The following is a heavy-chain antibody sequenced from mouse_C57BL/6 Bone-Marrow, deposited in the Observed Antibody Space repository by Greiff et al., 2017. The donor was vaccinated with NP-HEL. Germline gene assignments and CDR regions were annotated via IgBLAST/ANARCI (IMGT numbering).Heavy chain of an antibody. CDR2: IRLKSDNYAT. CDR1: GFNFSNYW. Sequence: EVKLQESGGGLVQPGGSMKLSCVASGFNFSNYWMNWVRQSPEKGLEWDAQIRLKSDNYATHYAESVQGRFTISSDDSKSSVYLQMNNIRAEDTVIYYYTGNYYFDYWGQGTTLTVSS. V-gene: IGHV6-3*01. D-gene: IGHD4-1*02. CDR3: TGNYYFDY. J-gene: IGHJ2*01.